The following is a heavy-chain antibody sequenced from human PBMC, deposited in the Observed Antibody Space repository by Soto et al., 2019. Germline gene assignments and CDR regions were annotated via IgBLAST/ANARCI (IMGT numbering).Heavy chain of an antibody. J-gene: IGHJ6*02. D-gene: IGHD6-13*01. CDR2: IYPGDSDT. Sequence: GESLKISCKGSGYSFTSYWIGWVRQMPGKGLEWMGVIYPGDSDTRYSPSFQGQVTISADKSISTAYLQWSSLKASDTAMYYCARTSAAGKYYYGMDVWGQGTTVTVS. CDR1: GYSFTSYW. V-gene: IGHV5-51*01. CDR3: ARTSAAGKYYYGMDV.